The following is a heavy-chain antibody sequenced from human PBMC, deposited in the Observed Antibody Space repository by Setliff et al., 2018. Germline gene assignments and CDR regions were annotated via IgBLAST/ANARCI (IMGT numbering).Heavy chain of an antibody. CDR2: IKGDGSEK. CDR1: GFSFSRYE. CDR3: GRAGKPYAIDI. J-gene: IGHJ3*02. V-gene: IGHV3-7*04. Sequence: GGSLRLSCAASGFSFSRYEMIWVRQAPGKGLEWVANIKGDGSEKYYVDSVKGRFAVSRDNAKNSLFLQMDSLTVEDTAVYYCGRAGKPYAIDIWGQGTMVTVSS.